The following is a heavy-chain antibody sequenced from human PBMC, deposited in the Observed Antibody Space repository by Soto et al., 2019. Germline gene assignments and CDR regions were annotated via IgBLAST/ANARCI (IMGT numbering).Heavy chain of an antibody. CDR2: INPTGGST. J-gene: IGHJ3*02. CDR1: GYTFINYS. Sequence: QVQLVQSGAEVKKPGASVKVSCKASGYTFINYSMHWVRQPPGQGLEWMGIINPTGGSTTYAQKFPGRVTLNRDTSTNTVKLELSSLRSEDTAVYYCASAKWLVRRNDPFDIWGQGTMVTVSS. D-gene: IGHD6-19*01. V-gene: IGHV1-46*01. CDR3: ASAKWLVRRNDPFDI.